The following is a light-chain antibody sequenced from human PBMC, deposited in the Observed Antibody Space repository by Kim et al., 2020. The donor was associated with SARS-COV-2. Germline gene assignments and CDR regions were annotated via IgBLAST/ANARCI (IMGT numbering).Light chain of an antibody. V-gene: IGLV3-21*04. J-gene: IGLJ2*01. CDR2: YDS. Sequence: APGKTARIACGGNNIGSKSVHWYQQKPGQARVLVIYYDSDRPSGIPERFSGSNSGNTATLTISRVEAGDEADYYCQVWDSSSDHVVFGGGTKLTVL. CDR3: QVWDSSSDHVV. CDR1: NIGSKS.